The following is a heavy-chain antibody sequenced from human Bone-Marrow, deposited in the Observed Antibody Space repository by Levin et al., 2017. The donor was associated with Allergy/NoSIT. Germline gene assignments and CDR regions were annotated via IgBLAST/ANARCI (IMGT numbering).Heavy chain of an antibody. CDR3: ARGPFLAEHQVYYYYYAMDV. CDR2: IIPMFGTV. J-gene: IGHJ6*02. CDR1: GGTFSGYA. V-gene: IGHV1-69*01. D-gene: IGHD3-16*01. Sequence: GGSLRLSCKASGGTFSGYAISWLRQAPGQGLEWMGGIIPMFGTVKYGQKFQDRVTITADGSTSTAFMELSRLRSEDTAVDYCARGPFLAEHQVYYYYYAMDVWGQGTTVTVSS.